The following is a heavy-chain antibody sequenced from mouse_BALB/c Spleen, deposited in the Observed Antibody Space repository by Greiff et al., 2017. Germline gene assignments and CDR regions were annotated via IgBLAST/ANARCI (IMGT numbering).Heavy chain of an antibody. J-gene: IGHJ4*01. D-gene: IGHD2-1*01. Sequence: VQLQQSGAELVKPGASVKLSCTASGFNFKDTYMHWVKQRPEQGLEWIGRIDPANGNTKYDPKFQGKATITADTSSNTAYLQLSSLTSEDTAVYYCASYGNYVRYAMDYGGQGTSVTVAS. V-gene: IGHV14-3*02. CDR1: GFNFKDTY. CDR3: ASYGNYVRYAMDY. CDR2: IDPANGNT.